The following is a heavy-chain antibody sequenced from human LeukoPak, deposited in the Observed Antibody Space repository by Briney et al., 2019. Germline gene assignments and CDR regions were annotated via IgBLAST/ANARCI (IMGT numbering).Heavy chain of an antibody. CDR3: ARDSGSYPMV. CDR1: GGSFSGYY. J-gene: IGHJ4*02. Sequence: SETLSLTCAVYGGSFSGYYWSWIRQPPGKGLEWIGEINHSGSTYYNPSLKSRVTISVDTSKNQFSLKLSSVTAADTAVYYCARDSGSYPMVWGQGTLVTVSS. D-gene: IGHD1-26*01. CDR2: INHSGST. V-gene: IGHV4-34*01.